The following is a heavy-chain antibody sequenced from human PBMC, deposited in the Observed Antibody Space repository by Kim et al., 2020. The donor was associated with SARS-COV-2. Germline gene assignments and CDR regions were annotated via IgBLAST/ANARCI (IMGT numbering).Heavy chain of an antibody. CDR1: GGTFSSYA. J-gene: IGHJ4*02. V-gene: IGHV1-69*04. CDR3: VREGTFYGSGEY. Sequence: SVKVSCKASGGTFSSYAISWVRQAPGQGLEWMGRIIPILGIANYAQKFQGRVTITADKSTSTAYMELSSLRSEDTAVYYCVREGTFYGSGEYWGQGTLVTVSS. D-gene: IGHD3-10*01. CDR2: IIPILGIA.